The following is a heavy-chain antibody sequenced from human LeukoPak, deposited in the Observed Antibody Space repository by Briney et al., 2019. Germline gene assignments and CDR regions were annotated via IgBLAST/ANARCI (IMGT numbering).Heavy chain of an antibody. D-gene: IGHD4-11*01. CDR1: GFTFSNHA. CDR3: ARETVTNHDAFDI. V-gene: IGHV3-30-3*01. J-gene: IGHJ3*02. CDR2: ISHDGSNT. Sequence: GGSLRLSCAASGFTFSNHAMHWVRQAPGKGLKWVAVISHDGSNTYYGDSVKGRFTISRDNSKNTLDLQMNSLRAEDTAVYYCARETVTNHDAFDIWGQGTLVTVSS.